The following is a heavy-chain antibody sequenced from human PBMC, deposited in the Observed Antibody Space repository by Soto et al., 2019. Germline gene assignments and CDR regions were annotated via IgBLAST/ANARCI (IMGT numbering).Heavy chain of an antibody. CDR2: MNPKSGNR. CDR1: GYTFTSYD. J-gene: IGHJ6*03. Sequence: QVQLVQSGTEVTKPGASVKVSCKASGYTFTSYDINWVRQATGQGLEWMGWMNPKSGNRDYAQKFQGRVTMTWNTSISTSYMELNSLRSEDTAVYYWARGTFNGYNKRAYYYYLDVWGKVTTVTVSS. V-gene: IGHV1-8*01. CDR3: ARGTFNGYNKRAYYYYLDV. D-gene: IGHD5-12*01.